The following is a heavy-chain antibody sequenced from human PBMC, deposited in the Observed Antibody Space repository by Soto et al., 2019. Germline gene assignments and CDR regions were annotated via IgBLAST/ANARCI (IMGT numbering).Heavy chain of an antibody. V-gene: IGHV3-11*01. CDR2: ISGNGEII. CDR3: ARDIDADFRTDFDY. J-gene: IGHJ4*02. D-gene: IGHD4-17*01. CDR1: GFTFSDYY. Sequence: GGSLRLSCAASGFTFSDYYIHWIRRAPGKGLEWISYISGNGEIIQYAASARGRFTISRDNAENSVYLEMDSLRAEDTALYYCARDIDADFRTDFDYWGLGTLVTVSS.